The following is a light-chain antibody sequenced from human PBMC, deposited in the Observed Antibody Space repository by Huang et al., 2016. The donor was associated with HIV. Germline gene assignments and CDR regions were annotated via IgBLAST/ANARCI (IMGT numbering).Light chain of an antibody. CDR1: QSVWSY. V-gene: IGKV3-11*01. CDR2: DTS. CDR3: QQRSTWPLT. Sequence: EVMLTPSPSILCLSLGGTGTISCKASQSVWSYVAWYQQRPGQSPRLLLYDTSNRAAGIPTRFRGSGSGTDFTLTISGLESGDLGVFYCQQRSTWPLTFGGGTKVA. J-gene: IGKJ4*01.